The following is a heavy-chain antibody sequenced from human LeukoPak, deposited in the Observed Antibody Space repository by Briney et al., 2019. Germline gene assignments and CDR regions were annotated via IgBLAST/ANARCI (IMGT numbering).Heavy chain of an antibody. J-gene: IGHJ5*02. D-gene: IGHD6-13*01. V-gene: IGHV4-39*01. CDR2: IYYSGST. Sequence: SETLSLTCTVSGGSISSSSYYWGWIRQPPGKGLEWIGSIYYSGSTYYNPSLKSRVTISVDTSKNQFSLKLSSVTAAATAVYYCASVIGAVPNWFDPWGQGTLVTVSS. CDR3: ASVIGAVPNWFDP. CDR1: GGSISSSSYY.